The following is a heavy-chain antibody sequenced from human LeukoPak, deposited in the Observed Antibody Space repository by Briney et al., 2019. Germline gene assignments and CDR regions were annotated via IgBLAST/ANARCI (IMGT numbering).Heavy chain of an antibody. Sequence: ASVKVSCKASGYTFTSYGISWVRQAPGQGLEWMEWISAYNGNTNYAQKLQGRVTMTTDTSTSTAYMELRSLRSDDTAVYYCARDLPYMHYGSRNDDAFDIWGQGTMVTVSS. J-gene: IGHJ3*02. CDR3: ARDLPYMHYGSRNDDAFDI. D-gene: IGHD3-22*01. CDR2: ISAYNGNT. CDR1: GYTFTSYG. V-gene: IGHV1-18*01.